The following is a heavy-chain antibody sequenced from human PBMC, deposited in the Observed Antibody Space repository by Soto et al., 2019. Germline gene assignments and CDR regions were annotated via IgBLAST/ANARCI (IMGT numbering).Heavy chain of an antibody. CDR2: ISSNGSNK. CDR3: ASFLTTVAGIDY. D-gene: IGHD6-19*01. J-gene: IGHJ4*02. CDR1: GFTFSSYA. V-gene: IGHV3-64*04. Sequence: GGSLRLSCAASGFTFSSYAMHWVRQAPGKGLEYVSGISSNGSNKYYADSVKGRFTISRDNSKNTLYLQMNSLRAEDTAVYYCASFLTTVAGIDYWGQGTLVTVSS.